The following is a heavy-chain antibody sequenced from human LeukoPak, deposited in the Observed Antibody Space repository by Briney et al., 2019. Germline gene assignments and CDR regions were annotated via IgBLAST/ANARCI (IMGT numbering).Heavy chain of an antibody. D-gene: IGHD2-21*02. V-gene: IGHV3-23*01. J-gene: IGHJ6*03. CDR1: GFTFSSYA. CDR3: ASAVTANYYYYYMDV. CDR2: ISGSGGST. Sequence: GGSLRLSCAASGFTFSSYAMSWVRQAPGKGLEWVSAISGSGGSTYYADSVKGRFTISRDNSKNTLYLQMNSLRAEDTAVYYCASAVTANYYYYYMDVWGKGTTVTISS.